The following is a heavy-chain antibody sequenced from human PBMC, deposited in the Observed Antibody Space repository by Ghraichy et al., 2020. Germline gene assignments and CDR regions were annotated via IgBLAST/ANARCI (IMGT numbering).Heavy chain of an antibody. CDR2: IYYSGST. CDR3: ARGSSSSWYTIDY. CDR1: GGSISSGGYY. D-gene: IGHD6-13*01. V-gene: IGHV4-31*03. Sequence: TLSLTCTVSGGSISSGGYYWSWIRQHPGKGLEWIGYIYYSGSTYYNPSLKSRVTISVDTSKNQFSLKLSSVTAADTAVYYCARGSSSSWYTIDYWGQGTLVTVSS. J-gene: IGHJ4*02.